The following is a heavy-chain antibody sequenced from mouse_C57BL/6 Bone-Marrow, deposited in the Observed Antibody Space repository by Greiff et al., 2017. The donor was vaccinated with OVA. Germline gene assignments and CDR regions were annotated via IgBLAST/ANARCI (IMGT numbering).Heavy chain of an antibody. J-gene: IGHJ1*03. Sequence: QVQLKQPGAELVKPGASVKMSCKASGYTFTSYWITWVKQRPGQGLEWIGDIFPGSGSTNYNGKFKSKATLTVDTSSSTAYMQLSSLTSEDSAVYYCARRYYGSSYWYFDVWGTGTTVTVSS. D-gene: IGHD1-1*01. CDR2: IFPGSGST. CDR3: ARRYYGSSYWYFDV. V-gene: IGHV1-55*01. CDR1: GYTFTSYW.